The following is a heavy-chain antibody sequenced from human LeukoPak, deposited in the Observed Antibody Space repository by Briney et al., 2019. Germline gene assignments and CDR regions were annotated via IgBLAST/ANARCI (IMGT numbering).Heavy chain of an antibody. V-gene: IGHV3-21*01. D-gene: IGHD5-18*01. Sequence: GGSLRLSCAASGFTFSSYSMNWVRQAPGKGLEWVSSISSSSSYIYYADSVKGRFTISRDNTKNSLYLQMNSLRAEDTAVYYCARALKRGYSYGYYFDYWGQGTLVTVSS. CDR1: GFTFSSYS. CDR2: ISSSSSYI. CDR3: ARALKRGYSYGYYFDY. J-gene: IGHJ4*02.